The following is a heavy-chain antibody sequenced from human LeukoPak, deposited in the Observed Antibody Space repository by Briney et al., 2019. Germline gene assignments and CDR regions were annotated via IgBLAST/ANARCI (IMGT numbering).Heavy chain of an antibody. V-gene: IGHV4-59*01. Sequence: PETLSLTCTVSGGSISHYYWSWIRQSPGKGLEWIGYIYYSGTTNYNPSLKSRVTISVDTSRNQFSLQLRSVTAADTAVYYCAREDPQTTVPEGMDVWGQGTTVSVSS. J-gene: IGHJ6*02. CDR2: IYYSGTT. CDR1: GGSISHYY. D-gene: IGHD4-17*01. CDR3: AREDPQTTVPEGMDV.